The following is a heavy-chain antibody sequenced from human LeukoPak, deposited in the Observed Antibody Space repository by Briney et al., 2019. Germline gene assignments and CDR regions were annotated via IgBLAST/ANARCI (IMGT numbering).Heavy chain of an antibody. J-gene: IGHJ4*02. V-gene: IGHV3-48*04. CDR3: ARDCSGPKCYFIDY. CDR2: ITSSSTV. Sequence: AGGSLRLSCAASGFTFSNYSMNWVRQAPGKGLEWVSYITSSSTVYYAGSVKGRFTISRDNAKSSLFLQMNSLRAEDTAVYYCARDCSGPKCYFIDYWGQGALVTVSS. D-gene: IGHD2-15*01. CDR1: GFTFSNYS.